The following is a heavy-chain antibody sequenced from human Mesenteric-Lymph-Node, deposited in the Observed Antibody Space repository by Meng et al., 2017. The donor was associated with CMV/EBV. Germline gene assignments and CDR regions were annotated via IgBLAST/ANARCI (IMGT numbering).Heavy chain of an antibody. CDR3: ARQGSSEYYPVDS. D-gene: IGHD3-22*01. J-gene: IGHJ4*02. Sequence: SETLSLTCTVSGGSISSSNYYWGWLRQPPGKGLEWIGSMYYSGNIYYNPSLKSRVTISVDTSKNQFSLQLTSVTAADTAVYYCARQGSSEYYPVDSWGQGTLVTVSS. CDR2: MYYSGNI. CDR1: GGSISSSNYY. V-gene: IGHV4-39*01.